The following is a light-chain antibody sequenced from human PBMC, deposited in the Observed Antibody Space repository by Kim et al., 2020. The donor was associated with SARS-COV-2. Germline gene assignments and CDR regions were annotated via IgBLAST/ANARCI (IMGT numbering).Light chain of an antibody. CDR1: QTISNY. CDR3: QESYSASWT. CDR2: DAS. Sequence: DIQMNQSPSSLSASVGDRVTITCRASQTISNYLSWYQQKPGKVPKLLIYDASSLHSGVPSRFSGSGSGTDFTLTISSLQPEDFATYYCQESYSASWTFGQGTKVDIK. J-gene: IGKJ1*01. V-gene: IGKV1-39*01.